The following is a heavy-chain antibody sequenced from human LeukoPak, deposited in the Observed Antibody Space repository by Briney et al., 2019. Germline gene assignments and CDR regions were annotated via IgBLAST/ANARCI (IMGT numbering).Heavy chain of an antibody. Sequence: SETLSLTCTVSGGSISSGSYYWSWIRQPAGKGLEWIGRIYTSGSTNYNPSLKSRVTISVDTSKNQFSLKLSSVAAADTAVYYCAREDDGYSSSWYGLFDYWGQGTLVTVSS. V-gene: IGHV4-61*02. CDR1: GGSISSGSYY. CDR2: IYTSGST. D-gene: IGHD6-13*01. J-gene: IGHJ4*02. CDR3: AREDDGYSSSWYGLFDY.